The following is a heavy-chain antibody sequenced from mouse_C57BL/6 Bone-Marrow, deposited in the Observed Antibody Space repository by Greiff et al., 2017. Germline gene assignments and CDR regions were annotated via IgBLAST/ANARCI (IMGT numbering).Heavy chain of an antibody. D-gene: IGHD1-1*01. Sequence: VQLQQPGTELVKPGASVKLSCKASGYTFTSYWMHWVKQRPGQGLEWIGNINPSNGGTNYNEKFKSKATLTVDKSSSTAYMKLSSLTSEDSAVYYCARSPYYYGSSYAMDYWGQGTSVTVSS. CDR1: GYTFTSYW. J-gene: IGHJ4*01. CDR3: ARSPYYYGSSYAMDY. V-gene: IGHV1-53*01. CDR2: INPSNGGT.